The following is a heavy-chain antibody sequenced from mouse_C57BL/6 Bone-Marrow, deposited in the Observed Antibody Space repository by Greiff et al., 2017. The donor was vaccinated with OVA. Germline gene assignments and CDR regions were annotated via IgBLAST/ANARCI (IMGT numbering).Heavy chain of an antibody. Sequence: VQLQQSGAELVRPGASVTLSCKASGYTFTDYEMHWVKQTPVHGLEWIGAIDPETGGSAYNQKFKGKAILTADNSSSTAYMELRSLTAEYSAVYYCTRVYYCSSYVAWFAYWGQGTLVTVSA. V-gene: IGHV1-15*01. CDR3: TRVYYCSSYVAWFAY. J-gene: IGHJ3*01. CDR1: GYTFTDYE. D-gene: IGHD1-1*01. CDR2: IDPETGGS.